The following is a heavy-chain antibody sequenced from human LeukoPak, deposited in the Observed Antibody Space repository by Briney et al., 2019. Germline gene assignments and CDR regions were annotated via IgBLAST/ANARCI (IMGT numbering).Heavy chain of an antibody. V-gene: IGHV3-30*18. CDR3: AKDIYYDSSGYRGYFDY. Sequence: GGSLRLSCAASGFSFSSHGMHWVRQAPGKGLEWVAVISYDGSNKYYADSVKGRFTISRDNSKNTLYLQMNSLRAEDTAVYYCAKDIYYDSSGYRGYFDYWGQGTLVTVSS. J-gene: IGHJ4*02. D-gene: IGHD3-22*01. CDR2: ISYDGSNK. CDR1: GFSFSSHG.